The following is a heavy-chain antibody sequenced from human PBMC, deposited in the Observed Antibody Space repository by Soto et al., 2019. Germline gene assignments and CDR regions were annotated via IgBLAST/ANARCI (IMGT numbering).Heavy chain of an antibody. Sequence: ASVKVSCKASGYTFTSYGISWLRQAPGQGLEWMGWISPYTGNTHSATKVQGRLTMTTDTSTSTAYMDLGSLTSDDTAVYYCVMVDNYVTPTPQDVWGQGTTVTVSS. V-gene: IGHV1-18*01. CDR1: GYTFTSYG. CDR3: VMVDNYVTPTPQDV. J-gene: IGHJ6*02. CDR2: ISPYTGNT. D-gene: IGHD3-16*01.